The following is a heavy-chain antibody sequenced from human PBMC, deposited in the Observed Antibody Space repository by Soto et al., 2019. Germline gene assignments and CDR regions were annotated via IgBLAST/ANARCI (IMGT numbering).Heavy chain of an antibody. D-gene: IGHD2-2*01. CDR3: ASDCSSTSCYQSPYYYGMDV. CDR2: INPNSGGT. V-gene: IGHV1-2*02. CDR1: GYTFTGYY. Sequence: QVQLVQSGAEVKKPGASVKVSCKASGYTFTGYYMHWVRQAPGQGLEWMGWINPNSGGTNYAQKFQGRVPMTRDTAISTAYMELSRLRSDDTAVYYCASDCSSTSCYQSPYYYGMDVWGQGTTVTVSS. J-gene: IGHJ6*02.